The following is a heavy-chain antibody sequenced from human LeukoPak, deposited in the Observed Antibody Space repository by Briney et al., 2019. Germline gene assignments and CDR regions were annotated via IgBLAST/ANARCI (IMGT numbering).Heavy chain of an antibody. CDR3: ASWEVARPDDYGGNADLPPYYYYYYFMDV. CDR1: GFTFSSYW. Sequence: GGSLRLSCAASGFTFSSYWMSWVRQAPGKGLEWVANIKEDGSEKYYVDSVKGRFTISRDNAKNSVYLQMNSLRAEDTAVYYCASWEVARPDDYGGNADLPPYYYYYYFMDVWGKGTTVTVSS. D-gene: IGHD4-23*01. CDR2: IKEDGSEK. J-gene: IGHJ6*03. V-gene: IGHV3-7*01.